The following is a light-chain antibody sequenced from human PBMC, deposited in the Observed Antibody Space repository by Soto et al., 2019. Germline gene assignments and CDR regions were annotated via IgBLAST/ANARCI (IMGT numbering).Light chain of an antibody. CDR2: GNS. V-gene: IGLV1-40*01. CDR1: RSNIGAGYD. J-gene: IGLJ3*02. CDR3: PSYDSSLSGWV. Sequence: QSVLTQPPSVSGAPGQRVTISCTGGRSNIGAGYDVHWYQQLPGTAPKLLIYGNSNRTSGVPDRFSGSKSGTSASLAITGFRAEDEADYYCPSYDSSLSGWVFGGGTKLTVL.